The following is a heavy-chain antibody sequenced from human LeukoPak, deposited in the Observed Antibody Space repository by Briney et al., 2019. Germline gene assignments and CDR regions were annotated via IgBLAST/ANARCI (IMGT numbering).Heavy chain of an antibody. CDR3: ARGRWLFF. Sequence: TGGSLRLSCVASGLTFSDYDMGWVRQAPGTGPEWVANIKQDGTEKYYVDSVKGRFTISRDNAKNSVYLQMNGLRAEDTSVYYCARGRWLFFRGQGTLVTVSS. D-gene: IGHD6-19*01. J-gene: IGHJ4*02. V-gene: IGHV3-7*01. CDR1: GLTFSDYD. CDR2: IKQDGTEK.